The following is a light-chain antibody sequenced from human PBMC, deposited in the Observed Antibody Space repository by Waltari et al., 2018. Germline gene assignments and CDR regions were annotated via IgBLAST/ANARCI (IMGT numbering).Light chain of an antibody. V-gene: IGLV1-44*01. J-gene: IGLJ3*02. CDR3: AAWDDSLSGAWV. CDR1: RSNIGSYS. CDR2: AND. Sequence: QSVLTQPPSQSGTPGQRVTISCSGSRSNIGSYSVNWYQQLPGMAPRLLMHANDGRRSGVPDRCPASKSGTSASLDISGLQSEDEGDYYCAAWDDSLSGAWVFGGGTKLTVL.